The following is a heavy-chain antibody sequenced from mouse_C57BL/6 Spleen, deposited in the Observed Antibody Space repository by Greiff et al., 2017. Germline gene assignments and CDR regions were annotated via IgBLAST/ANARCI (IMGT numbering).Heavy chain of an antibody. CDR1: GYTFTSYW. Sequence: QVQLQQPGAELVMPGASVKLSCKASGYTFTSYWMHWVKQRPGQGLEWIGEIDPSDSYTNYNQKFKGKSTLTVDKSSSTAYMQLSSLTSEDSAVYYCARSRVYDTRGWFAYWGQGTLVTVSA. V-gene: IGHV1-69*01. CDR3: ARSRVYDTRGWFAY. J-gene: IGHJ3*01. CDR2: IDPSDSYT. D-gene: IGHD2-3*01.